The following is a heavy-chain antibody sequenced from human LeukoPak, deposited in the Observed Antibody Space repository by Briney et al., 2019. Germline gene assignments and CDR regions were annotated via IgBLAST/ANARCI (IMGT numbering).Heavy chain of an antibody. D-gene: IGHD6-13*01. Sequence: GGSLRLSCAASGFTFNTYWMHWVRQAPGKGLVWISHINSDGSTTNYADSVKGRFTVSRDNAKNTLYLQMNSLRAEDTAVYYCAKAASGYYMDVWGKGTTVTVSS. J-gene: IGHJ6*03. CDR1: GFTFNTYW. CDR2: INSDGSTT. V-gene: IGHV3-74*01. CDR3: AKAASGYYMDV.